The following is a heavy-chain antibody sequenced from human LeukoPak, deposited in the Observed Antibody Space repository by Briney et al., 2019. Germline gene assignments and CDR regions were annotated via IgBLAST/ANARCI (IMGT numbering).Heavy chain of an antibody. J-gene: IGHJ4*02. CDR3: ARDPTRSGLDY. CDR1: GGSISSYY. V-gene: IGHV4-59*01. D-gene: IGHD4-11*01. CDR2: IYYSGST. Sequence: SETLSLTCTVSGGSISSYYWSWLRQPPGRGLEWIGYIYYSGSTNYNPSLKSRVTISVDTSKNQFSLKLSSVTAADTAVYYCARDPTRSGLDYWGQGTLVTVSS.